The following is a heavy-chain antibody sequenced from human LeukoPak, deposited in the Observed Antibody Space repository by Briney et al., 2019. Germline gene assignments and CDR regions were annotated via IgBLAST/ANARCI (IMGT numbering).Heavy chain of an antibody. CDR1: GFTFRNYG. J-gene: IGHJ4*02. Sequence: TGGSLRLSCAASGFTFRNYGMHWVRQAPGKGLEWVAFIRYDASNQYYADSVKGRFTISRDNSKNTLYLQMNSLRAEDTAVYYCAKAPYSGYDVFFDYWGQGTLVTVSS. CDR3: AKAPYSGYDVFFDY. D-gene: IGHD5-12*01. CDR2: IRYDASNQ. V-gene: IGHV3-30*02.